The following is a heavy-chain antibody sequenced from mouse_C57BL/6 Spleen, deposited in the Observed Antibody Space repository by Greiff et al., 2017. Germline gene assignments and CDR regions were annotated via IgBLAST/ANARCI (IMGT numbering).Heavy chain of an antibody. Sequence: EVKLMESGPELVKPGASVKISCKASGYSFTGYFMNWVKQSHGKSLAWIGRINPYNGDTFYNQKFKGKATLTVDKSSSTAHMELLSLTSEDFAVYYCARDYGSSYWYFDVWGTGTTVTVSS. D-gene: IGHD1-1*01. CDR3: ARDYGSSYWYFDV. CDR2: INPYNGDT. V-gene: IGHV1-37*01. CDR1: GYSFTGYF. J-gene: IGHJ1*03.